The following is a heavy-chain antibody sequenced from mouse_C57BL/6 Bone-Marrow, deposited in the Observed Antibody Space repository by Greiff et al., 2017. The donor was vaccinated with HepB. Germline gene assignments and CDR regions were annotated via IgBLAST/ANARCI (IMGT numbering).Heavy chain of an antibody. CDR2: IYPGNSDT. CDR3: TRSMAD. J-gene: IGHJ3*01. V-gene: IGHV1-5*01. D-gene: IGHD1-1*02. Sequence: EVKLVESGTVLARPGASVKMSCKTSGYTFTSYWMHWVKQRPGQGLEWIGAIYPGNSDTSYNQKFKGKAKLTAVTSASTAYMELSSLTNEDSAVYYGTRSMADWGQGTLVTVSA. CDR1: GYTFTSYW.